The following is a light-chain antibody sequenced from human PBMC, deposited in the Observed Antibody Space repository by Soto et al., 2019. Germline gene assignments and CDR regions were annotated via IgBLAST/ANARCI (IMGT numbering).Light chain of an antibody. CDR1: SDDVGGYNY. V-gene: IGLV2-8*01. CDR2: EVS. J-gene: IGLJ1*01. CDR3: RSHAGDNTYV. Sequence: QSALTQPPSASGSLGQSVTISCTGTSDDVGGYNYVSWYQQHPGKAPKIMIYEVSKRPSGVPDRFSGSKSGNTASLTVSGLQAEDEAAYYCRSHAGDNTYVFGTGTKVTVL.